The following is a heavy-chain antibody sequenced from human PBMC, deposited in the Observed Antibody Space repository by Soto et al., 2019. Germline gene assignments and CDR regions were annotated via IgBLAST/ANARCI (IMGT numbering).Heavy chain of an antibody. J-gene: IGHJ4*02. CDR2: SSYDGRET. Sequence: GGSLRLSCAASDFDFSSYGIHWVRQAPGKGLGWVAASSYDGRETFYADSAKGRFTASKEMSKNTAFLQMNALRHEDTAVYFCARDSGWPILNFDNWGQGTPVTVSS. CDR3: ARDSGWPILNFDN. CDR1: DFDFSSYG. V-gene: IGHV3-30*03. D-gene: IGHD3-10*01.